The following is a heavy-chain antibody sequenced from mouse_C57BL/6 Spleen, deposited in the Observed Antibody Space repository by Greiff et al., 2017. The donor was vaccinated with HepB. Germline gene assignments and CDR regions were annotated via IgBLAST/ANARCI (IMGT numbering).Heavy chain of an antibody. D-gene: IGHD1-1*02. CDR1: GFTFSSYT. Sequence: EVHLVESGGGLVKPGGSLKLSCAASGFTFSSYTMSWVRQTPEKRLEWVATISGGGGNTYYPDSVKGRFTISRDNAKNTLYLQMSSLRSEDTALYYCARLWRYYAMDYWGQGTSVTVSS. CDR3: ARLWRYYAMDY. J-gene: IGHJ4*01. V-gene: IGHV5-9*01. CDR2: ISGGGGNT.